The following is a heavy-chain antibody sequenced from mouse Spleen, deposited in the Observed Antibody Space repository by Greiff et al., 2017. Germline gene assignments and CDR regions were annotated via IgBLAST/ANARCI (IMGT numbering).Heavy chain of an antibody. CDR2: IWSDGST. Sequence: QVQLKESGPGLVAPSQSLSITCTVSGFSLTSYGVHWVRQPPGKGLEWLVVIWSDGSTTYNSALKSRLSISKDNSKSQVFLKMNSLQTDDTAMYYCARGYYRYDGDYAMDYWGQGTSVTVSS. D-gene: IGHD2-14*01. V-gene: IGHV2-6*02. J-gene: IGHJ4*01. CDR3: ARGYYRYDGDYAMDY. CDR1: GFSLTSYG.